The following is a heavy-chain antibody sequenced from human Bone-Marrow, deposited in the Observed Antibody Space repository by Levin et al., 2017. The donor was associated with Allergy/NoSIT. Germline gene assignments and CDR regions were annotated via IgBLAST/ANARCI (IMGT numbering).Heavy chain of an antibody. D-gene: IGHD6-13*01. CDR3: ATFSNSWLFDY. J-gene: IGHJ4*02. V-gene: IGHV4-31*11. CDR2: IRHGGGI. CDR1: GVSVSRGEYS. Sequence: SETLSLTCAVSGVSVSRGEYSWSWIRHSPGRGLEWIGHIRHGGGIYFNPSLKARGDMTVDTSKNEVSLTLTSVTAADTAVYYCATFSNSWLFDYWGPGTVAIVSP.